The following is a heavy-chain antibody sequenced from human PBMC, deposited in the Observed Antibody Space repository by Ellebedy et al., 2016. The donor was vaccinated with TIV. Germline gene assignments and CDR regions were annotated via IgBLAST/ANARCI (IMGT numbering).Heavy chain of an antibody. J-gene: IGHJ4*02. CDR1: GGSISSYY. D-gene: IGHD3-9*01. Sequence: SETLSLXCTVSGGSISSYYWSWIRQPAGKGLEWIGRIYTSGSTNYNPSLKSRVTMSVDTSKNQFSLKLSSVTAADTAVYYCAREGPPTYYDILTGELYFDYWGQGTLVTVSS. CDR3: AREGPPTYYDILTGELYFDY. V-gene: IGHV4-4*07. CDR2: IYTSGST.